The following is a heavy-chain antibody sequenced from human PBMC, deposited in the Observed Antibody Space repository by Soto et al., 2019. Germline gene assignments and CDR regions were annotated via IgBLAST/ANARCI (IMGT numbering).Heavy chain of an antibody. CDR3: APWFGAFDY. Sequence: QVQLVESGGGVVQPGRSLRLSCAASGFTFSSYGMHWVRQVPGKGLEWVAVISYDGSNKYYADSVKGRFTISRDNSKNTLYLQTNSLRAEDTAVYYCAPWFGAFDYWGQGTLVTVSS. D-gene: IGHD3-10*01. J-gene: IGHJ4*02. CDR2: ISYDGSNK. CDR1: GFTFSSYG. V-gene: IGHV3-30*03.